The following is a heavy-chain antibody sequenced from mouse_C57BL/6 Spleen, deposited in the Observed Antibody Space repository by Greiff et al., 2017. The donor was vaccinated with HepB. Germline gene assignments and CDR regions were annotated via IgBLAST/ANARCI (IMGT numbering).Heavy chain of an antibody. J-gene: IGHJ4*01. V-gene: IGHV5-17*01. D-gene: IGHD1-1*01. CDR3: ARITTVVAPLDC. CDR1: GFTFSDYG. CDR2: ISSGSSTI. Sequence: EVKLMESGGGLVKPGGSLKLSCAASGFTFSDYGMHWVRQAPEKGLEWVAYISSGSSTIYYADTVKGRFTISRDNAKNTLFLQMTSLRSEDTAMYYCARITTVVAPLDCWGQGTSVTVSS.